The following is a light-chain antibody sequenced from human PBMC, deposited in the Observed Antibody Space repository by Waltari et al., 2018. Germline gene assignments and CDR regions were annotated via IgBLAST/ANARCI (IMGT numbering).Light chain of an antibody. CDR3: QAWDTAFNWV. CDR2: LNAGGSH. V-gene: IGLV4-69*01. CDR1: SGHSTYA. Sequence: QLVLTQSPSASASLGASVKLTCTLSSGHSTYAIAWYQQQPEKGPRFLLNLNAGGSHIRGGGFPDRSAGSSSGARRYLTISGIQSEDEADYYCQAWDTAFNWVFGGGTKLTVL. J-gene: IGLJ3*02.